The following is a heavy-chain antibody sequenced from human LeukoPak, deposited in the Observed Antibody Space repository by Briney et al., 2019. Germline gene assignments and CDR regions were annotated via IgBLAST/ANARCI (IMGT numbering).Heavy chain of an antibody. Sequence: ASVKVSCKASGYTFTSYGISWVRQAPGQGLEWMGWISAYNGNTNYAQKLQGWVTMTRDTSISTAYMELSRLRSDDTAVYYCARANSGSRTNYYGMDVWGQGTTVTVSS. J-gene: IGHJ6*02. V-gene: IGHV1-18*01. CDR3: ARANSGSRTNYYGMDV. D-gene: IGHD5-18*01. CDR2: ISAYNGNT. CDR1: GYTFTSYG.